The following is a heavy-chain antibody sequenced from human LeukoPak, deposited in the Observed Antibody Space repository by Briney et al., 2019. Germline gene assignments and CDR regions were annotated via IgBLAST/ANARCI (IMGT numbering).Heavy chain of an antibody. Sequence: SQTLSLTCTVSGDSINSGDYYWSWIRQPPGKGLEWIGYIYYSGSTYYNSSLKSRVTISIDMSKNQLSLKLSSVTAADTAVYYCARVHAGGSFYSDYWGQGTLVTVSS. V-gene: IGHV4-30-4*01. CDR1: GDSINSGDYY. J-gene: IGHJ4*02. CDR3: ARVHAGGSFYSDY. CDR2: IYYSGST. D-gene: IGHD2-8*02.